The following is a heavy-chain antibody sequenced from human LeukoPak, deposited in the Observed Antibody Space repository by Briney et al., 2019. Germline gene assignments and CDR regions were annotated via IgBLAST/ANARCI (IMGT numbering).Heavy chain of an antibody. CDR3: ARGVTIFGVGYYYYMDV. D-gene: IGHD3-3*01. V-gene: IGHV3-21*01. J-gene: IGHJ6*03. CDR2: ISSSSSYI. Sequence: PGGSLRLSCAASGFTFSSYSMNWVRQAPGKGLEWVSSISSSSSYIYYADSVKGRFTISRDNAKNSLYLQMNSLRAEDTAVYYCARGVTIFGVGYYYYMDVWGKGTTVTVSS. CDR1: GFTFSSYS.